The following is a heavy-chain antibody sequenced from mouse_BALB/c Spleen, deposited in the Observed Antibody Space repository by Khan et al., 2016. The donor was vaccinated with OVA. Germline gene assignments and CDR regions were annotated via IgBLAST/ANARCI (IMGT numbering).Heavy chain of an antibody. D-gene: IGHD2-1*01. CDR3: ARTDCSYGNYGDYYTMDY. Sequence: QVQLKQSGPGLVQPSQSLSITCTVSGFSLTSYGVPWVRQSPGKGLEWLGVIWSGGSTDYNSAFISRLTISKDNSKSQVFFKMNSLQANDTAIYYCARTDCSYGNYGDYYTMDYWGQGTSVTVSS. CDR1: GFSLTSYG. J-gene: IGHJ4*01. CDR2: IWSGGST. V-gene: IGHV2-2*02.